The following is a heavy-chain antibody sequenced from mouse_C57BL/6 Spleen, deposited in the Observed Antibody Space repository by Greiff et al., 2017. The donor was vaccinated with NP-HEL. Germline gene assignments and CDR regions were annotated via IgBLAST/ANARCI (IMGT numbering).Heavy chain of an antibody. CDR1: GYAFSSYW. D-gene: IGHD2-1*01. J-gene: IGHJ3*01. V-gene: IGHV1-80*01. CDR2: IYPGDGDT. Sequence: LVESGAELVKPGASVKISCKASGYAFSSYWMNWVKQRPGKGLEWIGQIYPGDGDTNYNGKFKGKATLTADKSSSTAYMQLSSLTSEDSAVYFCARGAYGTQFAYWGQGTLVTVSA. CDR3: ARGAYGTQFAY.